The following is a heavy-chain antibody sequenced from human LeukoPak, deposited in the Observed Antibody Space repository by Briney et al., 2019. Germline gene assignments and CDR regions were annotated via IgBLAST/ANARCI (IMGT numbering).Heavy chain of an antibody. D-gene: IGHD6-13*01. Sequence: GGSLRLSCEGSRYSFDSYAMTWVRQARGKGLEWVLSINGGGDITYYAESVKGRFTVSRDNSKNTLFLQMNSLRAEDTAVFYCAKRYGDSTGWFFDFWGQGSLVTVSS. CDR1: RYSFDSYA. CDR3: AKRYGDSTGWFFDF. V-gene: IGHV3-23*01. J-gene: IGHJ4*02. CDR2: INGGGDIT.